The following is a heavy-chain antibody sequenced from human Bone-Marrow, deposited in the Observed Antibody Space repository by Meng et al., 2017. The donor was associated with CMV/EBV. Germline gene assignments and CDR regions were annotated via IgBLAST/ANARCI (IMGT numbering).Heavy chain of an antibody. Sequence: VQLVQSGAELRTPGASVKVSCKASGDTFPDYYMPWVRQAPGQGLEWMGCINPNSGDTNYAQKFQGRVTMTRDTSISTAYMELSRLRSDDTAVYYCTRDAHLTTVTPNWFDPWGQGTLVTVSS. D-gene: IGHD4-17*01. V-gene: IGHV1-2*02. J-gene: IGHJ5*02. CDR3: TRDAHLTTVTPNWFDP. CDR2: INPNSGDT. CDR1: GDTFPDYY.